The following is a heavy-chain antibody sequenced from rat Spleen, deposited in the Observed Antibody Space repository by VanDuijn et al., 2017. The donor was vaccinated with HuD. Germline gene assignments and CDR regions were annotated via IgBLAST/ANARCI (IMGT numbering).Heavy chain of an antibody. J-gene: IGHJ3*01. CDR3: TSRGLNYGGYTDNWFAY. CDR2: ISYDGGSI. CDR1: GFTFSDYY. V-gene: IGHV5-7*01. D-gene: IGHD1-11*01. Sequence: EVQLVESGGGLVQPGRSLKLSCAASGFTFSDYYMAWVRQAPKKGLEWVATISYDGGSIYYPDSVKGRFTISRANAKNTLYLQMNSLRSEDTATYYCTSRGLNYGGYTDNWFAYWGQGTLVTVSS.